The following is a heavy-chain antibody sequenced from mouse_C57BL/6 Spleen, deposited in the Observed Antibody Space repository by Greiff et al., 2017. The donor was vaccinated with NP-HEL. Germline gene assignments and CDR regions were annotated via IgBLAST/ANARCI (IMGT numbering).Heavy chain of an antibody. CDR3: ASTPSSAWFAY. Sequence: EVQLKESGPGLVKPSQSLSLTCSVTGYSITSGYYWNWIRQFPGNKLEWMGYISYDGSNNYNPSLKNRISITRDTSKNQFFLKLNSVTTEDTATYYCASTPSSAWFAYWGQGTLVTVSA. V-gene: IGHV3-6*01. D-gene: IGHD1-3*01. J-gene: IGHJ3*01. CDR1: GYSITSGYY. CDR2: ISYDGSN.